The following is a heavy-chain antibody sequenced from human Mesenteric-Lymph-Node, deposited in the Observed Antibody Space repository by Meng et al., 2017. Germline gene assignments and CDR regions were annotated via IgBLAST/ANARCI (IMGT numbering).Heavy chain of an antibody. CDR2: IYTSGRT. J-gene: IGHJ4*02. D-gene: IGHD4-17*01. CDR3: AYGDY. CDR1: GGSISSGSYY. Sequence: SEILSLTCTVSGGSISSGSYYWSWIRQPAGKGLEWIGRIYTSGRTNYNPSLKSRVTISVDTSKNQFSLKLSSVTAADTAVDFCAYGDYWGQGTLVTVSS. V-gene: IGHV4-61*02.